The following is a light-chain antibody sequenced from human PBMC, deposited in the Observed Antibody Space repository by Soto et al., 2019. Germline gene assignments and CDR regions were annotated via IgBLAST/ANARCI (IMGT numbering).Light chain of an antibody. J-gene: IGKJ4*01. Sequence: DIQMTQSPSSLSASIGHRVTITCRASQSIGRYLNWYQQKPGKAPKLLIYAASSLQSGVPSRFSGTGSGTDFTLTISSLQPEDFATYFCQQTYDTPLTFGGGTKVEIK. V-gene: IGKV1-39*01. CDR1: QSIGRY. CDR3: QQTYDTPLT. CDR2: AAS.